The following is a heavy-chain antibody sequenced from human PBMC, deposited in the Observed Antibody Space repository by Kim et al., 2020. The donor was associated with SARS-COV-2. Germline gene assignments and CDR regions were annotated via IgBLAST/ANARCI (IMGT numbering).Heavy chain of an antibody. CDR3: ASITMVRGFDP. D-gene: IGHD3-10*01. V-gene: IGHV4-31*02. J-gene: IGHJ5*02. Sequence: RTYYNPPIKSRVTISVDTSKNQFSLKLSSVTAADTAVYYCASITMVRGFDPWGQGTLVTVSS. CDR2: RT.